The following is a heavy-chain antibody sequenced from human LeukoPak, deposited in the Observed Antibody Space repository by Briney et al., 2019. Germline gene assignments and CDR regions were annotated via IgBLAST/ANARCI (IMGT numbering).Heavy chain of an antibody. Sequence: SETLSLTCAVYGGSFSGYYWSWIRQPPGKGLEWIGEINHSGSTNYNPSLKSRVTISVDTSKNQFSLKLSSVTAADTAVYYCARVIRGSGSYYRYYYYMDVWGKGTTVTVSS. D-gene: IGHD1-26*01. J-gene: IGHJ6*03. CDR3: ARVIRGSGSYYRYYYYMDV. CDR1: GGSFSGYY. CDR2: INHSGST. V-gene: IGHV4-34*01.